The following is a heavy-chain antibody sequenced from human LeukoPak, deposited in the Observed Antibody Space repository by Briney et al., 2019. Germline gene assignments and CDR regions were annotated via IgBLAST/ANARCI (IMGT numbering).Heavy chain of an antibody. V-gene: IGHV3-30-3*01. CDR3: ARDPFNYDSSGYYSY. Sequence: GGSLRLSCAASGFTFSSYAMHWVRQAPGKGLEWVAVVSYDGSNKYYADSVKGRFTISRDNSKNTLYLQMNSLRAEDTAVYYCARDPFNYDSSGYYSYWGQGTLVTVSS. CDR1: GFTFSSYA. D-gene: IGHD3-22*01. CDR2: VSYDGSNK. J-gene: IGHJ4*02.